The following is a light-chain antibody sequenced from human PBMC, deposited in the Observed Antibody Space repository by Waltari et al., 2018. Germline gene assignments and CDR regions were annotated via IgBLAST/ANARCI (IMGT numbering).Light chain of an antibody. CDR2: YAS. Sequence: DIQMTQSPSSLSASVGDTVTITCRTSQGINDYLAWYQQKPRKAPRPLIFYASTLESGVPSRFSGSGSGTDFTLTISGLQPDDFATYYCQQFYRYPFTFGPGTKLDI. J-gene: IGKJ3*01. V-gene: IGKV1-16*01. CDR1: QGINDY. CDR3: QQFYRYPFT.